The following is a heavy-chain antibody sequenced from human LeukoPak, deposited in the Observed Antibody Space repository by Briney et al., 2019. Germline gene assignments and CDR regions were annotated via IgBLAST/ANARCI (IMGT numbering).Heavy chain of an antibody. D-gene: IGHD5-18*01. Sequence: PGGSLRLSCAASGFTFSSFAMSWVRQAPGKGLEWIGEINHSGSTNYNPSLKSRVTISVDTSKNQFSLKLSSVTAADTAVYYCARGKPWIQLWSPYFDYWGQGTLVTVSS. CDR1: GFTFSSFA. V-gene: IGHV4-34*01. CDR2: INHSGST. CDR3: ARGKPWIQLWSPYFDY. J-gene: IGHJ4*02.